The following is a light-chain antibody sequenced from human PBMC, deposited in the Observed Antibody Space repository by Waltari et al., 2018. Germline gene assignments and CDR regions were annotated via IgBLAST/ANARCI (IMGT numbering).Light chain of an antibody. Sequence: DVRMTQSPSTLSASVGHRVHITCRASQSINKWVAWYQQKPGKAPKLLIYKASSLESGVPSRFSGSGSGTDFTLTISSLQTDDFATYYCQHYSTYSKAFGQGTKLE. V-gene: IGKV1-5*03. CDR1: QSINKW. CDR3: QHYSTYSKA. J-gene: IGKJ2*01. CDR2: KAS.